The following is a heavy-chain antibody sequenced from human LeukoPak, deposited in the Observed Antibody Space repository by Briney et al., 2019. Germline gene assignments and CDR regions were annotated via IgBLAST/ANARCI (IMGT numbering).Heavy chain of an antibody. CDR2: ISYDGSNK. CDR3: ARDYTYYYDSSGYSDY. J-gene: IGHJ4*02. V-gene: IGHV3-30*04. D-gene: IGHD3-22*01. CDR1: GFTFSSYA. Sequence: GGSLRLSCAASGFTFSSYAMPWVRQAPGKGLEWVAVISYDGSNKYYADSVKGRFTISRDNSKNTLYLQMNSLRAEDTAVYYCARDYTYYYDSSGYSDYWGQGTLVTVSS.